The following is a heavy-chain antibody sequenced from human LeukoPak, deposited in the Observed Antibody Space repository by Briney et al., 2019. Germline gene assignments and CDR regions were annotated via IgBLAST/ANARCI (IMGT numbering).Heavy chain of an antibody. CDR2: IIPIFGTA. J-gene: IGHJ3*02. D-gene: IGHD4-17*01. V-gene: IGHV1-69*06. CDR3: ARESLVYGDYADAFDI. Sequence: SVKVSCKASGGTFSSYAISWVRQAPGQGLEWMGGIIPIFGTANYAQKFQGRVTITADKSTSTAYMELSSLRSEDTAVYYCARESLVYGDYADAFDIWGQGTMVTVSS. CDR1: GGTFSSYA.